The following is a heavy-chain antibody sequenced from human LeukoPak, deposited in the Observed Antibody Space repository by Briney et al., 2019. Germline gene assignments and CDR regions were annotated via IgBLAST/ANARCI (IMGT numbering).Heavy chain of an antibody. Sequence: GGSLRLSCVASGFTFTTYWISWVRQAPGKGLEWVANIDQNGNEKYYVDSVKGRFTISRDNAKNSLYLQMNSLRVEDTAMYFCARGGNQFDPWGQGTLVTVSS. CDR2: IDQNGNEK. V-gene: IGHV3-7*03. CDR3: ARGGNQFDP. J-gene: IGHJ5*02. CDR1: GFTFTTYW.